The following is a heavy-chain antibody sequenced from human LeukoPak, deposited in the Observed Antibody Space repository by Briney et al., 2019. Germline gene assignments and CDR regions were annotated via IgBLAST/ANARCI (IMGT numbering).Heavy chain of an antibody. CDR2: INPDGTST. Sequence: GGSLRLSCAASGFTFSSYWMHWVRQAPGKGLVWVSRINPDGTSTNYADSVKGRFTISRDNAKNTVDLQMNSLRGEDTAVYYCARDAGDCGGDCPRWFDPWGQGTLVTVSS. V-gene: IGHV3-74*01. CDR1: GFTFSSYW. CDR3: ARDAGDCGGDCPRWFDP. D-gene: IGHD2-21*02. J-gene: IGHJ5*02.